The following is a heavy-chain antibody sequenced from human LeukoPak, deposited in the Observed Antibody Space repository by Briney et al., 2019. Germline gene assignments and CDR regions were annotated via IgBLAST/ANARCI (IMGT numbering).Heavy chain of an antibody. D-gene: IGHD3-10*01. Sequence: SETLSLTCTVSGGSISSSSFYWGWIRQPPGKGMEWIVNIYYSGNTYNNPSLKSRVTISVDTSKNQFSLILSSVTAADTAVYYCARLSTAGGTFDIWGQGTTVTVSS. CDR2: IYYSGNT. CDR1: GGSISSSSFY. J-gene: IGHJ3*02. CDR3: ARLSTAGGTFDI. V-gene: IGHV4-39*01.